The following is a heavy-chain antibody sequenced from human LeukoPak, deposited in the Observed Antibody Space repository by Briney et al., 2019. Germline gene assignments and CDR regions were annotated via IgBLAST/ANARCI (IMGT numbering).Heavy chain of an antibody. V-gene: IGHV3-7*01. Sequence: GGSLRLSCAASGFTFSSYWMSWVRQAPGKGLEWVANTKKGGSEKYYVDSVKGRFTISRDNAKTSLYLQMNSLRAEDTAVYYCARHLSGITGYTYGRGIDYWGQGTLVTVSS. CDR1: GFTFSSYW. CDR3: ARHLSGITGYTYGRGIDY. J-gene: IGHJ4*02. D-gene: IGHD5-18*01. CDR2: TKKGGSEK.